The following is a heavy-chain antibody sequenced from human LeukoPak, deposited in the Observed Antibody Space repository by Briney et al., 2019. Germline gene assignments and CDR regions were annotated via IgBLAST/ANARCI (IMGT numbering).Heavy chain of an antibody. V-gene: IGHV4-59*11. J-gene: IGHJ6*03. CDR3: ARGGSGSYYNDPFDYYYMDV. D-gene: IGHD3-10*01. CDR1: GGSISSHY. Sequence: PSETLSLTCTVSGGSISSHYWSWIRQPPGKGLEWIGYIYYSGSTNYNPSLKSRVTISVDTSKNQFSLKLSSVTAADTAVYYCARGGSGSYYNDPFDYYYMDVWGKGTTVAVSS. CDR2: IYYSGST.